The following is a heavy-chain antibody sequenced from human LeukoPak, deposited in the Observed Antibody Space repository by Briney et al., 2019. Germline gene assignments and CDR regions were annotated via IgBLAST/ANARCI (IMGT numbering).Heavy chain of an antibody. CDR3: ARSGDYGDYPFDC. Sequence: GGSLRLSCAAFGFTFSSYSMNWVRQAPGKGLEWVSSISSSSSYIYYADSVKGRFTISRDNAKNSLYPQMNSLRAEDTAVYYCARSGDYGDYPFDCWGQGTLVTVSS. J-gene: IGHJ4*02. V-gene: IGHV3-21*01. D-gene: IGHD4-17*01. CDR2: ISSSSSYI. CDR1: GFTFSSYS.